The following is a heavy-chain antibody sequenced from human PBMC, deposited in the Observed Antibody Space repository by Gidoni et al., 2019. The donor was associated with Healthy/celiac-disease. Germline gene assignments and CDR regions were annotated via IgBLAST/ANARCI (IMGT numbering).Heavy chain of an antibody. J-gene: IGHJ4*02. D-gene: IGHD3-16*01. Sequence: EVQLVESGGGLVQPGRSLRLSCAASGFTFDDYAMHWVRQAPGKGLEWVSGISWNSGSIGYADSVKGRFTISRDNAKNSLYLQMNSLRAEDTALYYCAKDFDYIWGKATFDYWGQGTLVTVSS. V-gene: IGHV3-9*01. CDR2: ISWNSGSI. CDR3: AKDFDYIWGKATFDY. CDR1: GFTFDDYA.